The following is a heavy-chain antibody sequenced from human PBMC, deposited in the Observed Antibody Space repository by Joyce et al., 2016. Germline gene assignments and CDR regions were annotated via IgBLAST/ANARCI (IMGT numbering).Heavy chain of an antibody. D-gene: IGHD2-2*01. V-gene: IGHV3-30*18. J-gene: IGHJ3*02. CDR1: GFTFSIYG. CDR3: AKFFMSATPSPNDAFDI. CDR2: ISYDGSKK. Sequence: QVQLVESGGGVVQPGMSLRLSCAASGFTFSIYGMHWVRQAPGKGLEWVAVISYDGSKKHYRDSVEGRFTISRDNSKNTLYLQMNDLRAEDTAVYYCAKFFMSATPSPNDAFDIWGQGTMVTVSS.